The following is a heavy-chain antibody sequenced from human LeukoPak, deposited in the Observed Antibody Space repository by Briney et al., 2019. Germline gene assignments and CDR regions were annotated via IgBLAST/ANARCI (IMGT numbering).Heavy chain of an antibody. CDR3: ARARGGFGDYGSWFDP. J-gene: IGHJ5*02. CDR2: VHYSGST. CDR1: GDSISGYY. D-gene: IGHD4-17*01. Sequence: SETLSLTCTVSGDSISGYYWNWIRQPPGKGLEWIGFVHYSGSTNYNPFLKSRVTISVDISKNQFSLNLSSVTAADTAVYYCARARGGFGDYGSWFDPWGQGTLVPVSS. V-gene: IGHV4-59*01.